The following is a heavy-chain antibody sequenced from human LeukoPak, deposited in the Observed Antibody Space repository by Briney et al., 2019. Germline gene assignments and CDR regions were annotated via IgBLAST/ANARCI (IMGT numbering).Heavy chain of an antibody. CDR2: IYYSGST. CDR3: ARGRGAVDY. CDR1: GGSVSSSSYY. J-gene: IGHJ4*02. D-gene: IGHD1-26*01. V-gene: IGHV4-39*07. Sequence: SETLSLTCTVSGGSVSSSSYYWGWIRQPPGKGLEWIGSIYYSGSTNYNPSLKSRVTISVDTSKNQFSLKLSSVTAADTAVYYCARGRGAVDYWGQGTLVTVSS.